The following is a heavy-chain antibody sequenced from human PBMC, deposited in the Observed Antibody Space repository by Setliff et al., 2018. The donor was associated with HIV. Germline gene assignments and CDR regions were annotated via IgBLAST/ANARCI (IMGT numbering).Heavy chain of an antibody. V-gene: IGHV3-23*01. J-gene: IGHJ4*02. CDR1: GFSFRSYA. D-gene: IGHD2-8*01. CDR2: ISGGGTAT. CDR3: AAGGVF. Sequence: GGSLRLSCAASGFSFRSYAVSWVRQAPGKGLEWVSVISGGGTATYYAASVKGRFTVSRDNSNKTMYLQMNSLRVEDTAVYYCAAGGVFRGQGALVTVSS.